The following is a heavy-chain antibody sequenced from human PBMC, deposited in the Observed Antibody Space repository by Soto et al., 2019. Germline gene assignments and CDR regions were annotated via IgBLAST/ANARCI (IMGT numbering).Heavy chain of an antibody. D-gene: IGHD1-26*01. CDR1: GDSVSSNSAA. V-gene: IGHV6-1*01. CDR2: TYYRSKWYN. Sequence: SHALSLTCAIPGDSVSSNSAALNWIRQSPSRGLEWLGRTYYRSKWYNDYAVSVKSRITINPDTSKNQFSLQLNSVTPEDTAVYYXARDREGPSYYYYGMDVWGQGTTVTVSS. J-gene: IGHJ6*02. CDR3: ARDREGPSYYYYGMDV.